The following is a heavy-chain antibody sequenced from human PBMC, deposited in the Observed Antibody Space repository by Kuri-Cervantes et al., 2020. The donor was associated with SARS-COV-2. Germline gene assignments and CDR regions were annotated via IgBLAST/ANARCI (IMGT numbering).Heavy chain of an antibody. Sequence: GESLKISCAASGFTFSNAWMSWVRQAPGKGLEWVGRIKSKTDGGTTDYAAPVKGRFTISRDDSKNTLYLQMNSLKTEDTAVYYCTTDPWYSSSWCFLWYWGQGTLVTVSS. J-gene: IGHJ4*02. CDR1: GFTFSNAW. D-gene: IGHD6-13*01. CDR3: TTDPWYSSSWCFLWY. CDR2: IKSKTDGGTT. V-gene: IGHV3-15*01.